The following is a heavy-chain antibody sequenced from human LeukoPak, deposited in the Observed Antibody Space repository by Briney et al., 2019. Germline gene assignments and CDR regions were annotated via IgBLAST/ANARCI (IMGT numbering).Heavy chain of an antibody. J-gene: IGHJ5*02. CDR2: INPNSGGT. D-gene: IGHD6-13*01. Sequence: ASVKVSFKASGYTFTVYYMHWVRQAPGQGLEWMGRINPNSGGTNYAHKFQGRVTMTRDTAISTAYMELSRLRSDDTAVYYCASGGYSSSWYEDPNWFDPWGQETLVTVSS. CDR1: GYTFTVYY. CDR3: ASGGYSSSWYEDPNWFDP. V-gene: IGHV1-2*06.